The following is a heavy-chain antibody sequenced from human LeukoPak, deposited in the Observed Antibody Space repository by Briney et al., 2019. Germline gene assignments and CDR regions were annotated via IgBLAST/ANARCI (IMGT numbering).Heavy chain of an antibody. D-gene: IGHD3-3*01. CDR3: AKAGWSGSADDGLSDAFDI. CDR1: GFTFSRYA. J-gene: IGHJ3*02. Sequence: GGSLRLSCAASGFTFSRYAMNWVRQVPGKGPEWVSAISTSGRSTRYADSVKGRFAISRDSSKNTLYLQMNSLRADDTAIYYCAKAGWSGSADDGLSDAFDIWGQGTMVTVSS. V-gene: IGHV3-23*01. CDR2: ISTSGRST.